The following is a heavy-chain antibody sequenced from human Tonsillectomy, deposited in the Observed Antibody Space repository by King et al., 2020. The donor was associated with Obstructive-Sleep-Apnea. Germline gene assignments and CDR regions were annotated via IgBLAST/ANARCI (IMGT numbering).Heavy chain of an antibody. CDR1: GFTFSSYG. CDR3: AAIVGATQLCY. J-gene: IGHJ4*02. V-gene: IGHV3-30*02. CDR2: IRYDGSNK. Sequence: VQLVESGGGVVQPGGSLRLSCAASGFTFSSYGMHWVRQAPGKGLEWVAFIRYDGSNKYYADSVKGRFTISRDNSKNTLYLQMNSLRAEDTAVYYCAAIVGATQLCYWGQGTLVTVSS. D-gene: IGHD1-26*01.